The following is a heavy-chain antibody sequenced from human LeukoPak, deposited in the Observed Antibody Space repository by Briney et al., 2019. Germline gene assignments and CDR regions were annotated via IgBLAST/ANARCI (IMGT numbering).Heavy chain of an antibody. D-gene: IGHD3-3*01. V-gene: IGHV1-69*13. CDR3: ARDFKFFAWFDP. CDR2: ITPIFGIA. Sequence: SVKVSCKASGGTFSSHGISWVRQAPGQGLEWMGGITPIFGIANYAQKFQGRITITADESTSTAYMELNSLRADDTAVYYCARDFKFFAWFDPWGQGTLVTVSS. CDR1: GGTFSSHG. J-gene: IGHJ5*02.